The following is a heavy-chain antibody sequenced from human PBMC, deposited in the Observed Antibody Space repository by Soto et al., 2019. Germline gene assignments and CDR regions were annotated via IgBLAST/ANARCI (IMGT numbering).Heavy chain of an antibody. CDR3: ARTYYDFWSGYLSSGWFDP. D-gene: IGHD3-3*01. J-gene: IGHJ5*02. V-gene: IGHV4-30-2*01. Sequence: SETLSLTCAVSGGSISSGGYSWSWIRQPPGKGLEWIGYIYHSGSTYYNPSLKSRVTISVDRSKNQFSLKLSSVTAADTAVYYCARTYYDFWSGYLSSGWFDPWGQGTLVTVSS. CDR2: IYHSGST. CDR1: GGSISSGGYS.